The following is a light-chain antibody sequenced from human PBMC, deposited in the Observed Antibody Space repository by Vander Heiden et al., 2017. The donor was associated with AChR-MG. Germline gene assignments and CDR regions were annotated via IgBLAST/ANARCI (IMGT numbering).Light chain of an antibody. CDR3: QQYDNWPET. CDR1: QSVSSN. J-gene: IGKJ2*01. Sequence: EIELTQSPATLHVSPGERAILSCRASQSVSSNVAWYQQIPGQGPRLLIYGTSTRAMGVPARFSGSGSGTEFTLTISSLQSEDLAVYYCQQYDNWPETFGQATKLEIK. V-gene: IGKV3-15*01. CDR2: GTS.